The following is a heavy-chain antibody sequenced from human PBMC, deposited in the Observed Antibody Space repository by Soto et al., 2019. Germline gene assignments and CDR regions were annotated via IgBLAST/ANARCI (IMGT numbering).Heavy chain of an antibody. CDR3: ARVVLMVYAIPPYYGMDV. J-gene: IGHJ6*02. V-gene: IGHV1-3*01. D-gene: IGHD2-8*01. Sequence: ASVKVSFTASGYTFTSYAMHWVRQAPGQRLEWMGWINAGNGNTKYSQKFQGRVTITRDTSASTAYMELSSLRSEDTAVYYCARVVLMVYAIPPYYGMDVWGQGTTVTVSS. CDR1: GYTFTSYA. CDR2: INAGNGNT.